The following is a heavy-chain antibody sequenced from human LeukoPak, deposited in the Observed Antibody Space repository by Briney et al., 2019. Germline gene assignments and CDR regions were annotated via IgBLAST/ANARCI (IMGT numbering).Heavy chain of an antibody. J-gene: IGHJ4*02. CDR3: ARDQHPHDSSGWYGPFDY. Sequence: SETLSLTCTVSGGSLSSGGYYWRWIRQHPGKGLEWIGYIYYSGSTYYNPSLKSRVTISVDKSKNQFSLKLSSVTAADTAVYYCARDQHPHDSSGWYGPFDYWGQGTLVTVSS. CDR2: IYYSGST. CDR1: GGSLSSGGYY. V-gene: IGHV4-31*03. D-gene: IGHD6-19*01.